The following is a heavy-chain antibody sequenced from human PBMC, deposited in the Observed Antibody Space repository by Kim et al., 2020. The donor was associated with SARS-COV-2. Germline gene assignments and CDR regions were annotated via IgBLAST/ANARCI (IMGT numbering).Heavy chain of an antibody. V-gene: IGHV3-64D*06. Sequence: SVKGRFTISRDNSKNTLYLQMSSLRAEDTAVYYCVKGGYYDSSGYYYFDYWGQGTLVTVSS. D-gene: IGHD3-22*01. CDR3: VKGGYYDSSGYYYFDY. J-gene: IGHJ4*02.